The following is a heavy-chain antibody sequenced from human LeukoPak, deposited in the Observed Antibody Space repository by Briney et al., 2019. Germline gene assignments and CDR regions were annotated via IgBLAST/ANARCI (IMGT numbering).Heavy chain of an antibody. V-gene: IGHV1-2*02. CDR2: INPNSGGT. CDR3: ARSSSSSWYYYFDY. D-gene: IGHD6-13*01. Sequence: ASVKVSYKASGYTFTGYYMHWVRQAPGQGLEWMGWINPNSGGTNYAQKFQGRVTMTRDTSISTAYMELSRLRSDDTAVYYCARSSSSSWYYYFDYWGQGTLVTVSS. J-gene: IGHJ4*02. CDR1: GYTFTGYY.